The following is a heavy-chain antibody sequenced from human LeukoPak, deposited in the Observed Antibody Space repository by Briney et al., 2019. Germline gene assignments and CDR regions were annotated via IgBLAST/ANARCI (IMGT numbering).Heavy chain of an antibody. CDR1: GFTFSTYG. Sequence: PGGSLRLSCAASGFTFSTYGIHWVRQAPGKGLEWVAFMPYDESNKNYADSVKGRFTISRDTSKNTLYLQMNSLRTEDTAVYYCSIISARSDVDHWGQGTLVTVSS. CDR2: MPYDESNK. V-gene: IGHV3-30*02. J-gene: IGHJ4*02. CDR3: SIISARSDVDH.